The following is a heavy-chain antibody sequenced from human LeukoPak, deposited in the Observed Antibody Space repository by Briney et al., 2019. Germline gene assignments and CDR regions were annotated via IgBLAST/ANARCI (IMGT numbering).Heavy chain of an antibody. CDR2: IYYSGST. J-gene: IGHJ5*02. V-gene: IGHV4-39*07. D-gene: IGHD1-26*01. Sequence: SETPSLTCTVSGGSISSSSYYWGWIRQPPGKGLEWIGSIYYSGSTYYNPSLKSRVTISVDTSKNQFSLKLSSVTAADTAVYYCARDLGVPNWFDPWGQGTLVTVSS. CDR1: GGSISSSSYY. CDR3: ARDLGVPNWFDP.